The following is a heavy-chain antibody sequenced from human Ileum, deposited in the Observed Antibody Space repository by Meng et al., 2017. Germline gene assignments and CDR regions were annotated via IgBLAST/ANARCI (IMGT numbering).Heavy chain of an antibody. CDR1: GYTFTTSY. CDR2: INAGSGDT. V-gene: IGHV1-46*01. J-gene: IGHJ4*02. CDR3: AKDSHGYGDGGH. D-gene: IGHD4-17*01. Sequence: GQLGQAGAEVEKPGASVKGSCKASGYTFTTSYAHWVRQAPGQGLEWMGVINAGSGDTGYAQKFQGRLTMTRDTSTSTLYMELSSLRSEDTAVYYCAKDSHGYGDGGHWGQGTLVTVSS.